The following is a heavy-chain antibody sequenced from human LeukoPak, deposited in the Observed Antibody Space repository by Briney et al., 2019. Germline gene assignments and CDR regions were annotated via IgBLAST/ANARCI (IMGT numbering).Heavy chain of an antibody. Sequence: ASVKVSCKTSGYMFISHGISWVRQAPGQRLEWMGWISPYNGNTNYAQRLQGRVTMTTDTSTTTAYMELRSLRSDDTAVYYCARPVWFGELTPMDVWGQGTTVTVSS. CDR3: ARPVWFGELTPMDV. CDR2: ISPYNGNT. D-gene: IGHD3-10*01. J-gene: IGHJ6*02. V-gene: IGHV1-18*01. CDR1: GYMFISHG.